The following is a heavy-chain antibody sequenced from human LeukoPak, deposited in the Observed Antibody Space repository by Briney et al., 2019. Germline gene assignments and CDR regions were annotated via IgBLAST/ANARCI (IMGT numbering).Heavy chain of an antibody. V-gene: IGHV1-46*01. CDR2: INPSGGST. J-gene: IGHJ4*02. CDR3: ARDNADSSGYYSAY. Sequence: ASVKVSCKASGGTFSSYAISWVRQAPGQGLEWMGIINPSGGSTSYAQKFQGRVTMTRDTSTSTVYMELSSLRSEDTAVYYCARDNADSSGYYSAYWGQGTLVTVSS. CDR1: GGTFSSYA. D-gene: IGHD3-22*01.